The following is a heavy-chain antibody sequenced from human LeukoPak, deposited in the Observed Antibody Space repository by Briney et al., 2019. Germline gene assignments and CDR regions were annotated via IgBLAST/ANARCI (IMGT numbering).Heavy chain of an antibody. J-gene: IGHJ6*02. Sequence: PGRSLRLSCAASGFTFSSYGMHWVRQAPGKGLEWVAVISYDGSNKYYADSVKGRFTISRDNSKNTLYLQMNSLRAEDTAVYCCAKSAGDYYGMDVWGQGTTVTVSS. CDR3: AKSAGDYYGMDV. CDR2: ISYDGSNK. CDR1: GFTFSSYG. V-gene: IGHV3-30*18.